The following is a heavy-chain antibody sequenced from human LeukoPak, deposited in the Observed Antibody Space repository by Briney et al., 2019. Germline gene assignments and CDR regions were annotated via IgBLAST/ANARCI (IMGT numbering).Heavy chain of an antibody. CDR1: RFTFSNYR. V-gene: IGHV3-74*01. Sequence: QSGGSLRLSCAASRFTFSNYRMHWVRQAPGKGQVWVSRVNRDGSSTSYADSVKGRFTISRDNAKNTLYLKMNSLRAEDTAVYYCARDGYYDSSDYNLDYWGQGTLVTVSS. J-gene: IGHJ4*02. CDR2: VNRDGSST. CDR3: ARDGYYDSSDYNLDY. D-gene: IGHD3-22*01.